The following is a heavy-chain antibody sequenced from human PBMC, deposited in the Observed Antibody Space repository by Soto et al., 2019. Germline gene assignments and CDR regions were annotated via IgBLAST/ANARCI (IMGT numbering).Heavy chain of an antibody. CDR3: ARAPSWRMVRGVDPGLVESMDV. V-gene: IGHV1-69*01. J-gene: IGHJ6*02. CDR1: GGTFSSYA. CDR2: IIPIFGTA. D-gene: IGHD3-10*01. Sequence: QVQLVRSGAEVKKPGSSVKVSCKASGGTFSSYAISWVRQAPGQGLEWMGGIIPIFGTANYAQKFQGRVTITADESTSTAYMELSSLRSEDTAVYYCARAPSWRMVRGVDPGLVESMDVWGQGTTVTVSS.